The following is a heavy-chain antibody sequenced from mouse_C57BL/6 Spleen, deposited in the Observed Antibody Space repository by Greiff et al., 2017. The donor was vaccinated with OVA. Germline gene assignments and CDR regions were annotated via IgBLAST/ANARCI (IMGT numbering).Heavy chain of an antibody. CDR2: INPNNGGT. V-gene: IGHV1-22*01. J-gene: IGHJ2*01. Sequence: VQLKQSGPELVKPGASVKMSCKASGYTFTDYNMHWVKQSHGKSLEWIGYINPNNGGTSYNQKFKGKATLTVNKSSSTAYMELRSLTSEDSAVYYCARTMVTTGNYWGQGTTLTVSS. CDR3: ARTMVTTGNY. CDR1: GYTFTDYN. D-gene: IGHD2-2*01.